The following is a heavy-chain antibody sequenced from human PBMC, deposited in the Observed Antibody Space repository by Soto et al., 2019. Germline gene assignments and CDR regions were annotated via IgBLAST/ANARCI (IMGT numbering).Heavy chain of an antibody. CDR1: GGSISSYY. J-gene: IGHJ4*02. CDR2: IYYSGST. V-gene: IGHV4-59*01. Sequence: SETLSLTCTVSGGSISSYYWSWIRQPPGKGLEWIGYIYYSGSTNYNPSLKSRVTISVDTSKNQFSLKLSSVTAADTAVYYCAKSHTYCSGGSCYSLVGYFDYWGQGSLVTVSS. D-gene: IGHD2-15*01. CDR3: AKSHTYCSGGSCYSLVGYFDY.